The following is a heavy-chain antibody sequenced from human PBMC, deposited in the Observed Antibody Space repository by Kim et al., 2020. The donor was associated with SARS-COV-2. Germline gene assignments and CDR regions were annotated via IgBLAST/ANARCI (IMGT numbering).Heavy chain of an antibody. CDR3: TRDLGTK. D-gene: IGHD7-27*01. J-gene: IGHJ4*02. V-gene: IGHV3-49*04. CDR2: ITSKAYGGTT. Sequence: GSLRLSCTVSGFTIADYTINWVRQAPGKGLEWVGFITSKAYGGTTDYAASVKGRFTISTDNSKTIAYLQMNSLKTEDTAGYYCTRDLGTKWGQGTLVTVSS. CDR1: GFTIADYT.